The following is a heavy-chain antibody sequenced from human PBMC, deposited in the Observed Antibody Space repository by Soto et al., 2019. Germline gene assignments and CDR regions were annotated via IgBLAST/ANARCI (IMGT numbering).Heavy chain of an antibody. CDR3: ARETSGDYVGYFDP. D-gene: IGHD2-21*01. Sequence: QLQLQESGSRLVKSSETLSLTCDVSGDTISTGGYTWAWIRQPPGTALEWIGHTYHSGNPYYNPSHMWCFFIRFDISTYRCAHEERSVTPADTGVYYGARETSGDYVGYFDPWGQGIQVTLSS. CDR2: TYHSGNP. CDR1: GDTISTGGYT. V-gene: IGHV4-30-2*01. J-gene: IGHJ5*02.